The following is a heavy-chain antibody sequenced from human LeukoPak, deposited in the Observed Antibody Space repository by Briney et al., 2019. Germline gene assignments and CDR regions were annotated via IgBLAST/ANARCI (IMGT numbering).Heavy chain of an antibody. CDR1: GFPFSSYA. J-gene: IGHJ4*02. CDR2: ISGSGCST. D-gene: IGHD3-16*02. Sequence: GSLSLSCAASGFPFSSYAMSWVRQAPGKGLEWVSAISGSGCSTYYADSVNARFTISRDNSNNTLYLQMNSLRAEDTAVYYCAKDSDPLGELSSLFDYWGQGTLVTVSS. V-gene: IGHV3-23*01. CDR3: AKDSDPLGELSSLFDY.